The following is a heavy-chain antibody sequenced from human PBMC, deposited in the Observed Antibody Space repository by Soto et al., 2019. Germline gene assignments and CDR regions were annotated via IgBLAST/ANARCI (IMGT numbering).Heavy chain of an antibody. CDR1: GFTFSSSE. J-gene: IGHJ3*01. CDR3: ARRASR. CDR2: IHPSGQPI. D-gene: IGHD1-26*01. V-gene: IGHV3-48*03. Sequence: EVQLVESGGGLVQPGGSLRLSCAVSGFTFSSSETYWIRQAPGKGLEWISYIHPSGQPIFYADSVKGRFTISRDNANNSLFLQMNSLRAEDTAVYYCARRASRWGQGTMVTVSS.